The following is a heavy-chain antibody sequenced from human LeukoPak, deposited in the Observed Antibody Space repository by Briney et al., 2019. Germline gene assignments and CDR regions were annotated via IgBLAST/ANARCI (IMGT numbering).Heavy chain of an antibody. CDR1: GGSISSGGYY. Sequence: SETLSLTCTVSGGSISSGGYYWSWIRQPPGKGLEWIGYIYHSGSTYYNPSLKSRVTISVDRSKNQFSLKLSSVTAADTAVYYCARAYFTSYYFDYWGQGTLVTVSS. D-gene: IGHD2-2*01. J-gene: IGHJ4*02. V-gene: IGHV4-30-2*01. CDR2: IYHSGST. CDR3: ARAYFTSYYFDY.